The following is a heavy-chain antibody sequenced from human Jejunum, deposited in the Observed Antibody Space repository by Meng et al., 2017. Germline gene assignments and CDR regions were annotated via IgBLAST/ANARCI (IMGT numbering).Heavy chain of an antibody. CDR2: IYNGGNT. CDR1: GGYINKENW. D-gene: IGHD2-2*01. CDR3: VRGEFAMLARFDF. Sequence: QVQLQASAPGLVKPSGTLSLTCAVSGGYINKENWWSWVRQSPERGLEWIGEIYNGGNTNYNPSLNRRVTMSVDESTNQMSLKLTSVTAADTAVYYCVRGEFAMLARFDFWGQGILVTVSS. V-gene: IGHV4-4*02. J-gene: IGHJ4*02.